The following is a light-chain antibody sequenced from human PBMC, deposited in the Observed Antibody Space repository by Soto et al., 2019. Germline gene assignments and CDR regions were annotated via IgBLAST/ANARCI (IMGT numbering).Light chain of an antibody. CDR2: GAS. CDR3: QQYDSSPKT. CDR1: QTVRGIY. V-gene: IGKV3-20*01. J-gene: IGKJ1*01. Sequence: EIVFAPAPGTLSLSPVERASVSCMASQTVRGIYLAWYQQKPGQAPRLLIYGASSRATGIPDRFSGSGSGTDFTLTISRLEPEDFAVYYCQQYDSSPKTFGQGTKVDIK.